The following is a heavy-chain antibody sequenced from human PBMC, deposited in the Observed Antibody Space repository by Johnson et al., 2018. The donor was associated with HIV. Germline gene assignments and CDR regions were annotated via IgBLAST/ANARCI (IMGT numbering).Heavy chain of an antibody. D-gene: IGHD6-13*01. CDR2: INSDGSST. J-gene: IGHJ3*02. Sequence: VQLVESGGGLVQPGGSLRLSCAASGFTFSSYWMHWVRQDPGKGLVWVSRINSDGSSTSYADSVKGRFTISRDNAKNTLYLQMNSLRAEDTAVYYCAREQQLNLDAFDIWGQGTMVTVSS. CDR3: AREQQLNLDAFDI. CDR1: GFTFSSYW. V-gene: IGHV3-74*02.